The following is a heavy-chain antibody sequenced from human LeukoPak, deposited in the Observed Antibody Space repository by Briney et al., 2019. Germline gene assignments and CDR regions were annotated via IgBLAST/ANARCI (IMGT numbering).Heavy chain of an antibody. J-gene: IGHJ4*02. D-gene: IGHD1-1*01. CDR3: ARKNEHYFDY. Sequence: GGSLRLSCAASGFTFASYAMAWVRQAPGKGLEWVSVISASGVVTNYADSVKGRFTISRDNSKNTLYLQMNSLRAEDTAMYYCARKNEHYFDYWGQGTLVTVSS. V-gene: IGHV3-23*01. CDR2: ISASGVVT. CDR1: GFTFASYA.